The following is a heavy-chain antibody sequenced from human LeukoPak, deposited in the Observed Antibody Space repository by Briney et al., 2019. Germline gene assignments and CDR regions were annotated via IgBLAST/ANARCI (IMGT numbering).Heavy chain of an antibody. J-gene: IGHJ4*02. D-gene: IGHD5-18*01. CDR1: GGTISSYY. Sequence: PSETLTLTCTASGGTISSYYWSWIRQPAGKGLEWIGRICGSGSTTYNPSLESRVTMSADNSKNHILLLLSYVTAADAAVDYCGSQDSYGYAFGYWGQGTLVTVSS. CDR2: ICGSGST. V-gene: IGHV4-4*07. CDR3: GSQDSYGYAFGY.